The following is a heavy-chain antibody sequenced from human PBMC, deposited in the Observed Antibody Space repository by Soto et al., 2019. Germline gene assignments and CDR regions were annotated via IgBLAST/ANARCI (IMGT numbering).Heavy chain of an antibody. D-gene: IGHD6-19*01. V-gene: IGHV3-23*01. Sequence: EVQLLESGGDLVQPGGSLRLSCAASGFTFSSYAMSWVRQAPGRGLEWVSAISGSGGSTYYADSVKGRFSISRDNSKNTLYLQMTSLRAEDTAVYYCAREWAVAGGGAFEIWGQGTMVTVSS. J-gene: IGHJ3*02. CDR1: GFTFSSYA. CDR2: ISGSGGST. CDR3: AREWAVAGGGAFEI.